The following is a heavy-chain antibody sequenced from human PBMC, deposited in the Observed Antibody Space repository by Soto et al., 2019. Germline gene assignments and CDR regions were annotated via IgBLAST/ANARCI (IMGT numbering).Heavy chain of an antibody. CDR1: GYTFTSYG. Sequence: AAVKVSCKASGYTFTSYGISWVRQAPGQGLEWKGWISAYNGNTNYAQKLQGRVTMTTDTSTSTAYMELRSLRSDDTAVYYCARDRPIVRATTPLGYSGQGTLVTVSS. CDR2: ISAYNGNT. CDR3: ARDRPIVRATTPLGY. J-gene: IGHJ4*02. V-gene: IGHV1-18*01. D-gene: IGHD1-26*01.